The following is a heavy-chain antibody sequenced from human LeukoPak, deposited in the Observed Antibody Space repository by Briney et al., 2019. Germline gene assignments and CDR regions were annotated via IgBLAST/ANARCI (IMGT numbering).Heavy chain of an antibody. Sequence: SETLSLTCTVSGGSISDYYWTWIRQPPGKGLDWIGYIYYSGSTNYNPSLRSRVTISINTSKSQFSLKLSSVTAADTAVYYCARPLRDFWSGPFDPWGQGTLVTVSS. CDR2: IYYSGST. J-gene: IGHJ5*02. D-gene: IGHD3-3*01. CDR3: ARPLRDFWSGPFDP. CDR1: GGSISDYY. V-gene: IGHV4-59*01.